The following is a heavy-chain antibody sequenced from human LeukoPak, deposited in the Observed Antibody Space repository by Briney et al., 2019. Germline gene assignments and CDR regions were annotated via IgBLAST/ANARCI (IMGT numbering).Heavy chain of an antibody. Sequence: GASVKVSCKASGGTFSSYAISWVRQAPGQGLEWMGGIIPIFGTANYAQKFQGRVTITADESTSTAYMELSSLRSEDTAVYYCATLGYCTNGVCYISGFDPWGQGTLVTVSS. J-gene: IGHJ5*02. D-gene: IGHD2-8*01. CDR1: GGTFSSYA. V-gene: IGHV1-69*13. CDR3: ATLGYCTNGVCYISGFDP. CDR2: IIPIFGTA.